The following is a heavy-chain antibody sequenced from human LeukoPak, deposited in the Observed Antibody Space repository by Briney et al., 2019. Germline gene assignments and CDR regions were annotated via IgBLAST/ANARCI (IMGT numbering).Heavy chain of an antibody. CDR2: IPYDGSNK. J-gene: IGHJ4*02. CDR3: ARGRDYSNPDY. Sequence: GGSLRLSCAASGFTFSNYAMHWVRQAPGKGLEWVAVIPYDGSNKYYADSVKGRFTISRDNSKNTLYLQMNSLRAEDTAVYYCARGRDYSNPDYWGQGTLVTVSS. CDR1: GFTFSNYA. D-gene: IGHD4-11*01. V-gene: IGHV3-30-3*01.